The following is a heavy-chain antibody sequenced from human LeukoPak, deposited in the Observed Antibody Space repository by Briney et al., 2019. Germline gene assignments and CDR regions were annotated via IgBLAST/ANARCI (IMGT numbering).Heavy chain of an antibody. Sequence: GGSLRLSCAASGFTFGDYAMHWVRQAPGKGLEWVSGITWNSRNIGYADSVKGRFTISRDNAKNFLYLQMNGLKAEDTALYYCAKRSGGRSAATNSNYYYAMDVWGQGTTVTVSS. V-gene: IGHV3-9*01. CDR2: ITWNSRNI. J-gene: IGHJ6*02. CDR1: GFTFGDYA. CDR3: AKRSGGRSAATNSNYYYAMDV. D-gene: IGHD3-10*01.